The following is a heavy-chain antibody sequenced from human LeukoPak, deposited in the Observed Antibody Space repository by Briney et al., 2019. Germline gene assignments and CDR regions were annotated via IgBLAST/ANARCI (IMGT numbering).Heavy chain of an antibody. CDR2: ISWNSGSI. Sequence: PGGSLRLSCAASGFTFDDYAMHWVRQAPGKGLEWVSGISWNSGSIGYADSVKGRFTISRDNAKNSLYLQMNSLRAEDTALYYCANTLGDLGAFDIWGQGTMVTVSS. J-gene: IGHJ3*02. D-gene: IGHD3-16*01. CDR1: GFTFDDYA. V-gene: IGHV3-9*01. CDR3: ANTLGDLGAFDI.